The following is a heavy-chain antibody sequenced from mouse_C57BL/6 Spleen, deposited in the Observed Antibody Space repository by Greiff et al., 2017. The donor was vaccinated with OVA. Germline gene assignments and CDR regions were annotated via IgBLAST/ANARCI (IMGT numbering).Heavy chain of an antibody. Sequence: DVQLQESGGGLVQPGGSMKLSCAASGFTFSDAWMDWVRQSPEKGLEWVAEIRNKANNHATYYAESVKGRFTISRDDSKSSVYLQMNSLSAEDTGIYYCTRANWEVFDYWGQGTTLTVSS. CDR3: TRANWEVFDY. D-gene: IGHD4-1*01. J-gene: IGHJ2*01. CDR1: GFTFSDAW. V-gene: IGHV6-6*01. CDR2: IRNKANNHAT.